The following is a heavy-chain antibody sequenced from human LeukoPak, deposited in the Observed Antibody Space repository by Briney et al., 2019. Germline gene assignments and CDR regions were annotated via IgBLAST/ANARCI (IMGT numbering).Heavy chain of an antibody. V-gene: IGHV3-48*01. D-gene: IGHD1-1*01. CDR3: ARVGSGGDWFDY. J-gene: IGHJ5*01. CDR1: GFTFSTYN. CDR2: INSGGSAV. Sequence: GGSLRLSCAASGFTFSTYNMLWARQTPAKGLEWLFYINSGGSAVHYADSVKDRFTFSRDNAKNSLYLHMNSLRVEDTGIYYCARVGSGGDWFDYWGQGTRVTVSS.